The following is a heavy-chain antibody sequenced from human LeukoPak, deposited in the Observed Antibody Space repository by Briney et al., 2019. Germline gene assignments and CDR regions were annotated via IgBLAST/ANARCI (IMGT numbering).Heavy chain of an antibody. V-gene: IGHV3-9*01. Sequence: GRSLRLSCAASGFTFDDYAMLWVRQAPGKGLEWVSGISWNSGSIGYADSVKGRFTISRDNAKNSLYLQMNSLRAEDTALYYCAKGHSSGWYYFDYWGQGTLVTVSS. CDR3: AKGHSSGWYYFDY. J-gene: IGHJ4*02. D-gene: IGHD6-19*01. CDR1: GFTFDDYA. CDR2: ISWNSGSI.